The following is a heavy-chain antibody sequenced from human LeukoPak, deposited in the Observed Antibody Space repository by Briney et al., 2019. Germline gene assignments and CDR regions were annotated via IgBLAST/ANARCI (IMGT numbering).Heavy chain of an antibody. CDR3: AKDMVTRRSFGETYYFDY. CDR2: ISWNGRSI. Sequence: GRSLRLSCAASGFTFADYTIHWVRHAPGKGLEWVSGISWNGRSIGYADSVKGRFTISRDNARNSLYLQMNSLGSEDTALYYCAKDMVTRRSFGETYYFDYWGQGTLVTVSS. V-gene: IGHV3-9*01. D-gene: IGHD3-10*01. CDR1: GFTFADYT. J-gene: IGHJ4*02.